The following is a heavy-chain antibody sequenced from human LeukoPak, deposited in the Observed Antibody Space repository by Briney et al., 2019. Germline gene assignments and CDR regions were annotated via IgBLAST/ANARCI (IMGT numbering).Heavy chain of an antibody. V-gene: IGHV4-30-2*01. J-gene: IGHJ6*02. Sequence: SETLSLTCAVSGGSISSGGYSWSWIRQPPGKGLEWIGYIYHSGSTYYNPSLKSRVTISVDRSKNQFSLKLSSVTAADTAVYYCARGNPLYGRDVWGQGTTVTVS. CDR3: ARGNPLYGRDV. CDR1: GGSISSGGYS. D-gene: IGHD1-14*01. CDR2: IYHSGST.